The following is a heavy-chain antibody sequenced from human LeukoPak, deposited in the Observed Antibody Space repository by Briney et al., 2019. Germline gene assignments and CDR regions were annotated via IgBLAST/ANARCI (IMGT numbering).Heavy chain of an antibody. J-gene: IGHJ3*02. CDR1: GYSLTSDD. V-gene: IGHV1-8*03. Sequence: GASVKVSCKASGYSLTSDDINWVRQAAGQGLEWMGWLNPDTGATGYAQKFQDRLTITATASIDTAFMEMRSLTSEDTAVYYCARGHNFDNNGYYGDAFDIWGQGTMVTVSS. CDR3: ARGHNFDNNGYYGDAFDI. D-gene: IGHD3-22*01. CDR2: LNPDTGAT.